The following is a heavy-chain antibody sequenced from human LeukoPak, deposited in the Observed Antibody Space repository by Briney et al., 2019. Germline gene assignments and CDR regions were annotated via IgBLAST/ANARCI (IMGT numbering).Heavy chain of an antibody. CDR1: GGSFSGYY. D-gene: IGHD6-6*01. CDR2: INHSGST. V-gene: IGHV4-34*01. CDR3: ARDFSSSSTVNYYYYMDV. Sequence: SETLSLTCAVYGGSFSGYYWSWIRQPPGKGLEWIGEINHSGSTNYNPSLKSRVTISVDTSKNQFSLKLSSVTAADTAIYYCARDFSSSSTVNYYYYMDVWGKGTTVTVSS. J-gene: IGHJ6*03.